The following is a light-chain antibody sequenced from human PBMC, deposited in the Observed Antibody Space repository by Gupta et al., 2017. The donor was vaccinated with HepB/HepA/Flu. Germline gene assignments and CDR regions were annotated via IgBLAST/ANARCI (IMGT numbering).Light chain of an antibody. CDR2: SKN. J-gene: IGLJ3*02. CDR1: SSNIGRKT. CDR3: VEWADSLKGRV. Sequence: QSVLTQPPSASGTPGQRVTISCPGSSSNIGRKTVNWYQQLQGTETKLLIYSKNQRPSGVKDRLSCYKAGTSAYRDIRGLRSEDEADDDWVEWADSLKGRVFGGGTKMTVL. V-gene: IGLV1-44*01.